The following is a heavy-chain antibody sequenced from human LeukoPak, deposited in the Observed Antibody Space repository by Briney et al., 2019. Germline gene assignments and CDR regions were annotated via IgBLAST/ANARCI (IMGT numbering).Heavy chain of an antibody. D-gene: IGHD3-10*01. Sequence: SETLSLTCTVSGGSTSTYYWSWIRQPPGKGLEWIGYIYYSGSTNYNPSLKSRVTISVDTSKNQFSLKLSSVTAADTAVYYCARHLYYYYGMDVWGQGTTVTVSS. CDR2: IYYSGST. CDR3: ARHLYYYYGMDV. V-gene: IGHV4-59*08. J-gene: IGHJ6*02. CDR1: GGSTSTYY.